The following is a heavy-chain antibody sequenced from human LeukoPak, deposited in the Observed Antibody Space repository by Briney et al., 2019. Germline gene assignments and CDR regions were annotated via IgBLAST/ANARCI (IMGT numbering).Heavy chain of an antibody. J-gene: IGHJ4*02. D-gene: IGHD3-10*01. CDR1: GYTFTGYY. CDR3: AREGYYDSGSYYIV. V-gene: IGHV1-2*02. CDR2: INPNSGGT. Sequence: ASVKVSCKASGYTFTGYYIHWVRQAPGQGPEWMGWINPNSGGTKYAQKFQGRATMTRDTSITTAYMELSRLRSDDTALYYCAREGYYDSGSYYIVWGQGTLVTVSS.